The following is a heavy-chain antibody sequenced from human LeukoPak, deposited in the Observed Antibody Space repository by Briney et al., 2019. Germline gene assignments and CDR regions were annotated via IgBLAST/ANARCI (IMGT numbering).Heavy chain of an antibody. CDR3: ARVPTSSSWTLYYFDY. CDR2: IIPIFGTA. V-gene: IGHV1-69*13. CDR1: GYTFTSYY. J-gene: IGHJ4*02. Sequence: ASVKVSCKASGYTFTSYYMHWVRQAPGQGLEWMGGIIPIFGTANYAQKFQGRVTITADESTSTAYMELSSLRSEDTAVYYCARVPTSSSWTLYYFDYWGQGTLVTVSS. D-gene: IGHD6-13*01.